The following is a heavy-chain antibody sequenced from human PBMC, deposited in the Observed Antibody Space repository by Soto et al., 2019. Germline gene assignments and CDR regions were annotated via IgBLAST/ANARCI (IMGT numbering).Heavy chain of an antibody. V-gene: IGHV4-4*07. CDR2: VFSSVSA. CDR3: TRDGMTTGDT. Sequence: SETLSLTCIVSGVSVTSYTWSWVRQPANKGMEWIGRVFSSVSATYSPSLKRRVRISMDTPENRLSLKLDSVTAADAGVYYCTRDGMTTGDTWGPGTLVTVSS. J-gene: IGHJ4*02. CDR1: GVSVTSYT. D-gene: IGHD2-21*02.